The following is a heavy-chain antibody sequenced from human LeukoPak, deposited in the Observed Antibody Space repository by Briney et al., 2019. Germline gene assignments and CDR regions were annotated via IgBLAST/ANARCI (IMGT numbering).Heavy chain of an antibody. CDR2: ISGSGGST. Sequence: GGSLRLSCAASGFTFSSYAMSWVRQAPGKGLEWVSRISGSGGSTYYADSVKGRFTISRDNSKNTLYMQMNSLRAEDTAVYYCAKGNSGWSPYDHWGQGTLVTVSS. CDR1: GFTFSSYA. V-gene: IGHV3-23*01. CDR3: AKGNSGWSPYDH. D-gene: IGHD6-19*01. J-gene: IGHJ4*02.